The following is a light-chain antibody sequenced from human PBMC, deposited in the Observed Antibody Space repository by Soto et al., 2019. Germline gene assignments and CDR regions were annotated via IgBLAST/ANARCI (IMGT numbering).Light chain of an antibody. CDR2: RDT. CDR1: NIGSKN. Sequence: SYELTQPLSVSVALGQTARITCGGNNIGSKNVHWYQQKPGQAPVLVIYRDTNRPSGIPERFSGSNSGNTATLTISRAQAGDEADYSCQVWDRSTVFGGGTKLTVL. CDR3: QVWDRSTV. V-gene: IGLV3-9*01. J-gene: IGLJ2*01.